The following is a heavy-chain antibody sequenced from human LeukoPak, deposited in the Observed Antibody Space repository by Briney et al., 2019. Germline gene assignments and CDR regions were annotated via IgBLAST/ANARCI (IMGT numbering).Heavy chain of an antibody. V-gene: IGHV4-59*01. D-gene: IGHD5-18*01. CDR3: ARGLLTGGYDN. CDR2: IYYTGST. CDR1: GGSISPYY. Sequence: KPSETLSLTCTVSGGSISPYYWSWIRQPPGKGLEWIGYIYYTGSTDYNPSLKSPVTISVDTSKNQFSLELRSVTAADTAVYNCARGLLTGGYDNWGQGTLVTVSS. J-gene: IGHJ4*02.